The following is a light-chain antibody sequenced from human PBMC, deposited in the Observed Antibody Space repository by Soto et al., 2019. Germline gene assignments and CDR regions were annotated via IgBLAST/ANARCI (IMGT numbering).Light chain of an antibody. Sequence: QSALTQPPSASGSPGQSVTISCTGTSSDVGGYNYVSWYQQHPGKALKLMIYEVSKRPSGVPDRFSGSKSGNTASLTVSGLQAEDEADYYCSSYAGSNNRVFGTGTKVTVL. CDR1: SSDVGGYNY. J-gene: IGLJ1*01. CDR3: SSYAGSNNRV. CDR2: EVS. V-gene: IGLV2-8*01.